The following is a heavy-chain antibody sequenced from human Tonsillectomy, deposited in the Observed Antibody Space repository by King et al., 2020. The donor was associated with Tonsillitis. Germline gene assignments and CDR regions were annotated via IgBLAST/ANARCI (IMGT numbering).Heavy chain of an antibody. V-gene: IGHV4-59*01. CDR1: GGSISSYY. J-gene: IGHJ6*02. D-gene: IGHD3-22*01. CDR3: ARDKVCSGYYCAYGMDV. Sequence: VQLQESGPGLVKPSETLSLTCTVSGGSISSYYWSWIRQPPGKGLEWIGYIYYSWSTNYNPSLKRRFTISVYTSKNQFSLKLSSVTAADTALYYCARDKVCSGYYCAYGMDVWGQGTTVTVSS. CDR2: IYYSWST.